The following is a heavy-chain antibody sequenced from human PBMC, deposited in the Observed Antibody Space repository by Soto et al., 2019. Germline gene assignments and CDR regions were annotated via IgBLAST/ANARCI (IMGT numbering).Heavy chain of an antibody. Sequence: SETLSLTCAVYGGSFSGYYWSWIRQPPGKGLEWIGEINHSGSTNYNPSLKSRVTISVDTSKNQFSLKLSSVTAADTAVYYCGRGRSSSSIYYYYYMDVWGKGTTVTVSS. CDR1: GGSFSGYY. D-gene: IGHD6-6*01. CDR3: GRGRSSSSIYYYYYMDV. V-gene: IGHV4-34*01. CDR2: INHSGST. J-gene: IGHJ6*03.